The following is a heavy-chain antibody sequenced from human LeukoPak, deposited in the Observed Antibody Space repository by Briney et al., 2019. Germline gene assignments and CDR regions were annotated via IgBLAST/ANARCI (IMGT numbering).Heavy chain of an antibody. CDR3: ARGAPDSSGYYPGDAFDI. CDR2: IKQDGSEK. Sequence: GGSLRLSCAASGFTFSSYWMSWVRQAPGKGLEWVANIKQDGSEKYYVDSVKGRFTISRDNAKNSLYLQMNSLRAEDTAVYYCARGAPDSSGYYPGDAFDIWGQGTMVTVSS. D-gene: IGHD3-22*01. CDR1: GFTFSSYW. V-gene: IGHV3-7*01. J-gene: IGHJ3*02.